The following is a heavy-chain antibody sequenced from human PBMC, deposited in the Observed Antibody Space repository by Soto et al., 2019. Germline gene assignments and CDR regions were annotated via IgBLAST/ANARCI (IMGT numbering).Heavy chain of an antibody. V-gene: IGHV5-51*01. J-gene: IGHJ6*02. CDR1: GYSFTSYW. Sequence: PGESLKISCKGSGYSFTSYWIGWVRQMPGKGLEWMGIIYPGDSDTRYSPSFQGQVTISADKSISTAYLQWSSLKASDTAMYYCARGSSSWISYYYYYGMDVWGQGTTVTVPS. D-gene: IGHD6-13*01. CDR2: IYPGDSDT. CDR3: ARGSSSWISYYYYYGMDV.